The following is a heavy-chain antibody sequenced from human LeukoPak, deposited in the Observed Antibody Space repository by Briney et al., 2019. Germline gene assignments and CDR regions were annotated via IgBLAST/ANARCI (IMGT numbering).Heavy chain of an antibody. CDR1: GFTFNSYA. CDR3: AKDLRVIVVTYYMDV. Sequence: GGSLRLSCAASGFTFNSYAMTWVRQAPGKGLEWVSSISGNGGSTYYTDSVRGRFTISRDNSKNTLYLQMNSLRAEDTAAYYCAKDLRVIVVTYYMDVWGKGTTVTVSS. CDR2: ISGNGGST. D-gene: IGHD2-2*01. J-gene: IGHJ6*03. V-gene: IGHV3-23*01.